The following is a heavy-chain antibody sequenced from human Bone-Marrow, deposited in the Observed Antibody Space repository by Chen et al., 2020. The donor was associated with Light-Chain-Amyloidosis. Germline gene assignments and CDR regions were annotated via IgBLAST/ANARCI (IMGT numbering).Heavy chain of an antibody. Sequence: QVQLVESGGGVVQPGGSLRLSCAAAGFTFSAYGIHWIRQAPGKGLEWVAVIWYDGSNKFYVESVKGRFTVSSDNSKNTVYLQMNSLRAEDTAVYYCARDQYLYSSSYYYFDSWGQGTLVTVSS. CDR3: ARDQYLYSSSYYYFDS. D-gene: IGHD6-13*01. V-gene: IGHV3-33*01. CDR1: GFTFSAYG. CDR2: IWYDGSNK. J-gene: IGHJ5*01.